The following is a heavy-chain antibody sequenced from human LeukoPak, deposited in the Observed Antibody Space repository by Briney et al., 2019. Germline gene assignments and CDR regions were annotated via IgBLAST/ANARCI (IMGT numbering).Heavy chain of an antibody. J-gene: IGHJ3*02. CDR2: IIPILGIA. Sequence: ASVKVSCKASGGTFSSYAISWVRQAPGQGLEWMGRIIPILGIANYAQKFQGRVTITADKSTSTAYMELGSLRSEDTAVYYCASSSSSWFDAFDIWGQGTMVTVSS. CDR3: ASSSSSWFDAFDI. CDR1: GGTFSSYA. V-gene: IGHV1-69*04. D-gene: IGHD6-13*01.